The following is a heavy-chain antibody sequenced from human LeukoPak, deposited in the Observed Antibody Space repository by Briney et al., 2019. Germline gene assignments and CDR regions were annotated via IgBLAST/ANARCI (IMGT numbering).Heavy chain of an antibody. CDR3: ARVGGTNYYYYGMDV. J-gene: IGHJ6*02. D-gene: IGHD1-7*01. V-gene: IGHV4-59*01. Sequence: SETLSLTCTVSGGSISSYYWSWIRQPPAQGMGWIGYIYYSGSTNYTPSLKSRVTISVDTSKNQFSLKLSSVTAADTAVYYCARVGGTNYYYYGMDVWGQGTTVTVSS. CDR1: GGSISSYY. CDR2: IYYSGST.